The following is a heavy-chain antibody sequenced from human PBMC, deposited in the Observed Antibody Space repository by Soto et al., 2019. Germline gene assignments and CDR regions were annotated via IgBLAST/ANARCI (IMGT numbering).Heavy chain of an antibody. J-gene: IGHJ6*02. CDR2: ISAYNGNT. Sequence: ASVKVSCKASGYTFTSYGISWVRQAPGQGLEWMGWISAYNGNTNYAQKLQGRVTMTTDTSTSTAYMELRSLRSDDTAVYYCAVGYYDFWSGSYGMDVWGQGTTVTVS. CDR3: AVGYYDFWSGSYGMDV. V-gene: IGHV1-18*01. D-gene: IGHD3-3*01. CDR1: GYTFTSYG.